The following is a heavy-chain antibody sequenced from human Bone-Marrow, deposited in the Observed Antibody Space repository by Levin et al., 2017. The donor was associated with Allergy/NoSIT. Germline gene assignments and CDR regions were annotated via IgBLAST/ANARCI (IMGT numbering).Heavy chain of an antibody. CDR1: GFTFTTAW. J-gene: IGHJ4*02. CDR2: IKSKTDDGTT. Sequence: GESLKISCAASGFTFTTAWMTWVRQAPGKGLEWVGRIKSKTDDGTTEYAAPVKGRFTISRDDSKNTLYLQMNSLKTEDTAVYYCATDRPIFMTVGVFDFWGQGILVTVSS. V-gene: IGHV3-15*01. D-gene: IGHD2-2*01. CDR3: ATDRPIFMTVGVFDF.